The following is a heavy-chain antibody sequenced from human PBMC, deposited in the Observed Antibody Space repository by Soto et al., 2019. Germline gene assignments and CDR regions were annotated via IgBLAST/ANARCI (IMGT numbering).Heavy chain of an antibody. CDR3: ARDGPLWALDY. V-gene: IGHV3-21*01. D-gene: IGHD3-10*01. J-gene: IGHJ4*02. CDR1: QFVFSGFT. CDR2: ISGNSQYI. Sequence: EVQLVESGGGLVKPGGSLRLSCAASQFVFSGFTMNWVRQAPGKGLEWVSSISGNSQYIYYADSVKGRFSISRDNAKNSLYLQMNSLRVDDTAVYFCARDGPLWALDYWGQGVLVTGSS.